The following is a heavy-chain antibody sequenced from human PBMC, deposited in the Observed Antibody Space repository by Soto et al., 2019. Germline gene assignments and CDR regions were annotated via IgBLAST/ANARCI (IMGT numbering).Heavy chain of an antibody. J-gene: IGHJ5*02. CDR1: GGTFSSYT. V-gene: IGHV1-69*04. CDR2: IIPILGIA. Sequence: SVKVSCKASGGTFSSYTISWVRQAPGQGLEWMGRIIPILGIANYAQKFQGRVTITADKSTSTAYMELSSLRSEDTAVYYCARDMEGSGTSDNWFDPWGQGTLVTVPQ. CDR3: ARDMEGSGTSDNWFDP. D-gene: IGHD3-10*01.